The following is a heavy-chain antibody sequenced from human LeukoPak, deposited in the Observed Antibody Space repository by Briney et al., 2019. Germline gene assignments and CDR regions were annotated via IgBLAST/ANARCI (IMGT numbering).Heavy chain of an antibody. V-gene: IGHV4-38-2*02. CDR1: GYSISSGYY. CDR2: IYFSGST. CDR3: ARGGGDFWSGYPGIASIDY. J-gene: IGHJ4*02. Sequence: PSETLSLTCTVSGYSISSGYYWGWIRQPPGKGLEWIGSIYFSGSTYYHPSLKSRITISVDTSKNQFSLKLSSVTAADTAVYYCARGGGDFWSGYPGIASIDYWGQGTLVTVSS. D-gene: IGHD3-3*01.